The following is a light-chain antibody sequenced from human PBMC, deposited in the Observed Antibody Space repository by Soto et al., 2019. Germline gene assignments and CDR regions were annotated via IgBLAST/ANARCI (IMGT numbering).Light chain of an antibody. CDR3: QSYDTSLRVYV. Sequence: QSVLTQPPSVSGAPGQRVTISCTGTSSNIGARDVYWYQQLPGTAPKLLMYGSSNRPSGVPDRFSGSKSGTSASLAITGLQAEDEADYYCQSYDTSLRVYVFGTGTKVTVL. J-gene: IGLJ1*01. V-gene: IGLV1-40*01. CDR1: SSNIGARD. CDR2: GSS.